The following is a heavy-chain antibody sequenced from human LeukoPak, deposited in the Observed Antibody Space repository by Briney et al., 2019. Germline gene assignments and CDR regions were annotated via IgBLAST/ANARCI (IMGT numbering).Heavy chain of an antibody. V-gene: IGHV4-59*01. Sequence: PSETLSLTCTVSGGSISSYYWSWIRQPPGKGLEWIGYIYYSGSTNYNPSLKSRVTIPVDASKNQFSLKLSSVTAADTAVYYCARVIRKQQLVLGWFDPWGQGTLVTVSS. CDR1: GGSISSYY. CDR3: ARVIRKQQLVLGWFDP. J-gene: IGHJ5*02. D-gene: IGHD6-13*01. CDR2: IYYSGST.